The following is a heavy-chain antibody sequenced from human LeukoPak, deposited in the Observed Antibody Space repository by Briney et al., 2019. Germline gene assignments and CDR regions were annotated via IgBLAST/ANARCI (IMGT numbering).Heavy chain of an antibody. CDR3: AKEGRSGYQLSEFDY. J-gene: IGHJ4*02. CDR1: GFTFSSYG. D-gene: IGHD2-2*01. V-gene: IGHV3-30*02. Sequence: GGSLRLSCAASGFTFSSYGMHWVRQAPGKWLEWVAFIRYDGSNKYYADSVKGRFTISRDSSKNTLYLQMNSLRAEDTAVYYCAKEGRSGYQLSEFDYWGQGTLVTVSS. CDR2: IRYDGSNK.